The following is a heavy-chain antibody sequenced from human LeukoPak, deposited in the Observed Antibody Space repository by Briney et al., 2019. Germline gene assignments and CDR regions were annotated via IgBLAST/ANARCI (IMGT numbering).Heavy chain of an antibody. CDR3: AREVRYCRGGSCLGVNWFDP. D-gene: IGHD2-15*01. CDR2: INHSGST. V-gene: IGHV4-34*01. J-gene: IGHJ5*02. Sequence: PSETLSLTCAVYGGSFSDYYWSWIRQPPGKGLEWIGEINHSGSTNYNPSLKSRVTISVDTSKNQFSLKLSSVTAADTALYYCAREVRYCRGGSCLGVNWFDPWGQGTLVTVSS. CDR1: GGSFSDYY.